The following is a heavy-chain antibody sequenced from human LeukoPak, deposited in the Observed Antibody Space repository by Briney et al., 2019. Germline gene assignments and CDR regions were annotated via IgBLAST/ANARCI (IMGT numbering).Heavy chain of an antibody. CDR2: INPSGGAT. D-gene: IGHD6-13*01. V-gene: IGHV1-46*01. CDR3: ARGSSAAAGNY. J-gene: IGHJ4*02. Sequence: ASVKVSCKASGYTFTTYYMHWVRQAPGQGLEWMGIINPSGGATSYAQKFQGRVTMTRDTSISTAYMELSSLRSEDTAVYYCARGSSAAAGNYWGQGTLVTVSS. CDR1: GYTFTTYY.